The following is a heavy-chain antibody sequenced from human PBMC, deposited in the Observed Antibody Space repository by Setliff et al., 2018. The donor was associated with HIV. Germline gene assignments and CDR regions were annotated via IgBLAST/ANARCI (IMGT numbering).Heavy chain of an antibody. V-gene: IGHV1-69*10. CDR3: AGAPFRIMSAHYRTLDY. J-gene: IGHJ4*02. CDR2: IIPISDMT. Sequence: GASVKVSCKSSGGTFTNYIYSWVRQAPGQGLEWMGGIIPISDMTHYAQHFQGRVTITADTATSTAYMELTSLGSDDTAIYFCAGAPFRIMSAHYRTLDYWGQGTQVTVSS. D-gene: IGHD3-9*01. CDR1: GGTFTNYI.